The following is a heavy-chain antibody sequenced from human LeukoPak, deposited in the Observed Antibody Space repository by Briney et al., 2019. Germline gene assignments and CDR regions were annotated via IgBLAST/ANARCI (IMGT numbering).Heavy chain of an antibody. CDR2: ISYAGSNR. CDR1: GFIFSTYA. CDR3: ARDVSGFYSFDH. V-gene: IGHV3-30-3*01. J-gene: IGHJ4*02. Sequence: QPGGSLRLSCAASGFIFSTYAMHWVRQAPGKGLEWVAAISYAGSNRHYADSVKGRFTISRDDYKNTLYLQMNSLRAEDTAVYYCARDVSGFYSFDHWGQGTLVTVSS. D-gene: IGHD3-22*01.